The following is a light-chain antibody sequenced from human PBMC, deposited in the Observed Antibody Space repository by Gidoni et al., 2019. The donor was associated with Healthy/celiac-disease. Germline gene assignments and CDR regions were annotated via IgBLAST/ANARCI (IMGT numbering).Light chain of an antibody. J-gene: IGKJ4*01. CDR2: DAS. CDR1: QSVSSY. CDR3: QQRSNWHSLT. Sequence: EIALTQSPATLSLSPGERATLPCSASQSVSSYLAWYQQKPGQAPSLLIYDASNRATGIPARCSGSGCGTEFTLTISSIEHEDFAVYYCQQRSNWHSLTFGGGTKVEIK. V-gene: IGKV3-11*01.